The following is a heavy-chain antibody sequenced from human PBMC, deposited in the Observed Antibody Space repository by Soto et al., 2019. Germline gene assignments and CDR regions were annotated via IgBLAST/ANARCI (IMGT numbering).Heavy chain of an antibody. CDR1: GFTFSSYG. V-gene: IGHV3-30*18. CDR2: ISYDGSNK. J-gene: IGHJ4*02. Sequence: GGSLRLSCAASGFTFSSYGMHWARQAPGKGLEWVAVISYDGSNKYYADSVKGRFTISRDNSKNTLYLQMNSLRAEDTAVYYCAKDPSTLAAGYWGQGTLVTVSS. CDR3: AKDPSTLAAGY. D-gene: IGHD6-13*01.